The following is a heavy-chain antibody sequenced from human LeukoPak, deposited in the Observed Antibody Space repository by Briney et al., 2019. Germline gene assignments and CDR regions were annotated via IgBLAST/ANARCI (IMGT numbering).Heavy chain of an antibody. CDR1: GYTFTSYG. D-gene: IGHD5-12*01. J-gene: IGHJ4*02. CDR2: ISAYNGNT. Sequence: ASVKVSCKASGYTFTSYGISWVRQAPGQGLEWMGWISAYNGNTNYAQKLQGRVTMTTDTSTSTAYMELRSLRSDDTAVYYCAKENTKTPFRPGEATMTKGYFDYWGQGTLVTVSS. V-gene: IGHV1-18*01. CDR3: AKENTKTPFRPGEATMTKGYFDY.